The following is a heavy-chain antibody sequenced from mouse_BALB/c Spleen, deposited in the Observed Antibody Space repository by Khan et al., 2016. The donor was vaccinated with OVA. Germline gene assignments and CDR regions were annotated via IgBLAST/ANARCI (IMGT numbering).Heavy chain of an antibody. CDR2: ISSGGSYT. J-gene: IGHJ2*01. D-gene: IGHD2-3*01. Sequence: EVQLQESGGGLVKPGGSLKLSCAASGFTFSSYAMSWVRQTPEKRLEWVATISSGGSYTYYPDSVKGRFTISRDNAKNTLYLQMSSLRSEDTAMYYCARQGGIYDGPFDYWCQGTTLTVSS. V-gene: IGHV5-9-3*01. CDR1: GFTFSSYA. CDR3: ARQGGIYDGPFDY.